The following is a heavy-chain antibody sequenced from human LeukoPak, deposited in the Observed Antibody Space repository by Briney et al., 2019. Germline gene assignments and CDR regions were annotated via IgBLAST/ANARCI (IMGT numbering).Heavy chain of an antibody. Sequence: ASVKVSWKASGYTFSSYYIHWVRQAPGQGLEWMGWINPDGGDTNYAQKFQGRVTMTRDTSISTAYMELSRLRSADTAVYYCARGRRIRDDSFDYWGQGTLVTVSS. J-gene: IGHJ4*02. CDR1: GYTFSSYY. CDR2: INPDGGDT. V-gene: IGHV1-2*02. CDR3: ARGRRIRDDSFDY. D-gene: IGHD2-21*02.